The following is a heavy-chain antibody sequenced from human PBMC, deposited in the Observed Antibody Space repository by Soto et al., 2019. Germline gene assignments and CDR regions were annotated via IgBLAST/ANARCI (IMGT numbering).Heavy chain of an antibody. CDR3: ARDNSGSDYDILTGLPNYYYYYYMDF. Sequence: GGSLRLSCAASGFTFSSYSMNWVRQAPGKGLEWVSSISSSSSYIYYADSVKGRFTISRDNAKNSLYLQMNSLRAEDTAVYYCARDNSGSDYDILTGLPNYYYYYYMDFWGKGTTVTVSS. CDR2: ISSSSSYI. D-gene: IGHD3-9*01. J-gene: IGHJ6*03. CDR1: GFTFSSYS. V-gene: IGHV3-21*01.